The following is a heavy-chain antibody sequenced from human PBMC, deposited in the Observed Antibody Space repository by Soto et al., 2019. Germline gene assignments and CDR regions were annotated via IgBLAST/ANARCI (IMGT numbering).Heavy chain of an antibody. CDR2: IIPIFGTA. CDR3: AGGVPATKRIDY. J-gene: IGHJ4*02. CDR1: GRTFSSYA. V-gene: IGHV1-69*01. D-gene: IGHD2-2*01. Sequence: AAVKVSCTASGRTFSSYAISWVRQAPGQGLEWMGGIIPIFGTANYAQKFQGRVTITADESTSTAYMELSSLRSEDTAVYYCAGGVPATKRIDYWGQGTLVTVSS.